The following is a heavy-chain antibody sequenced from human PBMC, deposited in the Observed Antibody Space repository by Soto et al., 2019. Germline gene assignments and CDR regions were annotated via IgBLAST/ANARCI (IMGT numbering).Heavy chain of an antibody. CDR2: ISYDGSNK. V-gene: IGHV3-30-3*01. Sequence: GGPMRLSCAAAGFTFSSYASHWVRQAPGKGLEWVAVISYDGSNKYYADSVKGRFTISRDNSKNTLYLQMNSLRAEDTAVYYCARDRNWGFDYWGQGTLVTVSS. D-gene: IGHD3-16*01. CDR1: GFTFSSYA. J-gene: IGHJ4*02. CDR3: ARDRNWGFDY.